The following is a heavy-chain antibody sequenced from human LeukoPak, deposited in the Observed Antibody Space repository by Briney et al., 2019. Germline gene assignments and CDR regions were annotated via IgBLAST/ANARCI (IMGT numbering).Heavy chain of an antibody. Sequence: GGSLRLSCAASGFTFSSYEMDWVRQAPGKGPEWVASINKDGSEQYYVDSVKGRYTISRDNAKNSLSLQVSSLRAEDTAVYYCTRGGATSSWYWFFWGQGTLVTVSS. J-gene: IGHJ4*02. CDR3: TRGGATSSWYWFF. V-gene: IGHV3-7*01. CDR1: GFTFSSYE. D-gene: IGHD6-13*01. CDR2: INKDGSEQ.